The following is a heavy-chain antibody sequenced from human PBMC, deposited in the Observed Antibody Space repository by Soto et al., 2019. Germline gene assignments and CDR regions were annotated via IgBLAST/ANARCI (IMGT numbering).Heavy chain of an antibody. CDR3: ARGVSNSGAYYTGPSAYEL. D-gene: IGHD3-10*01. J-gene: IGHJ3*01. V-gene: IGHV1-69*06. CDR1: GGTFNGYG. Sequence: QVQLVQSGAVVKKPGSSVEVSCKASGGTFNGYGISWVRQAPGQGLEWMGGTVPVFDTSKYAPRFQCRVTITTDKTKSTPYMELSSVRSENTAIYFCARGVSNSGAYYTGPSAYELWGQGTQVIVSS. CDR2: TVPVFDTS.